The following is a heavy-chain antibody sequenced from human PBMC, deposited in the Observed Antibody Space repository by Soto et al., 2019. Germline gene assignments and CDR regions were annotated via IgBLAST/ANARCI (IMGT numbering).Heavy chain of an antibody. D-gene: IGHD5-18*01. CDR2: ISSSSSTI. J-gene: IGHJ4*02. Sequence: EVQLVESGGGLVQPGGSLRPSCAAPGFTFSSYSMNWVRQAPGKGLEWVSYISSSSSTIYNADSVKGRFTISRDNAKNSLYLQMNSLRDEDTAVYYCARDPGYSYGPPDYWGQGTLVTVSS. CDR1: GFTFSSYS. CDR3: ARDPGYSYGPPDY. V-gene: IGHV3-48*02.